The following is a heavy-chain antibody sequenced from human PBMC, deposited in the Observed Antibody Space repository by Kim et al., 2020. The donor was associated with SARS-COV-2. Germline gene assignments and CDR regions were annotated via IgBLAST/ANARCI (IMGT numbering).Heavy chain of an antibody. CDR3: AGSSSWSLDY. D-gene: IGHD6-13*01. J-gene: IGHJ4*02. Sequence: SETLSLTCTVSGGSISSYYWSWIRQPAGKGLEWIGRFYTTGSTNCNPSLKSRVTMSVDTSKNQFSLKLSSVTAADTAVYYCAGSSSWSLDYWGQGTLVTVSS. V-gene: IGHV4-4*07. CDR2: FYTTGST. CDR1: GGSISSYY.